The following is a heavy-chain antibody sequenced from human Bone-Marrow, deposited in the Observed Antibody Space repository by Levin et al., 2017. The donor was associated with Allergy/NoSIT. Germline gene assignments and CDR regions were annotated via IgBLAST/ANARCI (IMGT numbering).Heavy chain of an antibody. J-gene: IGHJ4*02. CDR2: ISWNSGSI. CDR1: GFTFDDYA. V-gene: IGHV3-9*01. CDR3: AKDRGENWNYGENDY. Sequence: PGGSLRLSCAASGFTFDDYAMHWVRQAPGKGLEWVSGISWNSGSIGYADSVKGRFTISRDNAKNSLYLQMNSLRAEDTALYYCAKDRGENWNYGENDYWGQGTLVTVSS. D-gene: IGHD1-7*01.